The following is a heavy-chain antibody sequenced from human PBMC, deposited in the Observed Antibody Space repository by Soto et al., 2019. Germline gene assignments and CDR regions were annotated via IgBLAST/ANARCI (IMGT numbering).Heavy chain of an antibody. CDR1: GLTFSIHT. Sequence: PVRSVTLSCVPSGLTFSIHTISSVRHAPGKGLEWVSAISGSGGRTYYADPVKGRFTISRDNAKNTLYLQMNSLRAEDTAVYYCAKGTSAAGQYNWFDPWGQGTLVTVSS. D-gene: IGHD6-13*01. CDR3: AKGTSAAGQYNWFDP. J-gene: IGHJ5*02. V-gene: IGHV3-23*01. CDR2: ISGSGGRT.